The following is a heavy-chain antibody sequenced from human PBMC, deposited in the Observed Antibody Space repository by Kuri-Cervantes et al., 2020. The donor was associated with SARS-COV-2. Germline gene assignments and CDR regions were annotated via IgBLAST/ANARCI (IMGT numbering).Heavy chain of an antibody. CDR3: ARAEVGATYDY. J-gene: IGHJ4*02. V-gene: IGHV1-2*06. CDR2: INPNSGGT. D-gene: IGHD1-26*01. Sequence: ASVKVSCKASGGTFSSYAISWVRQAPGQGLEWMGRINPNSGGTNYAQKFQGRVTMTRDTSISTAYMELSSLRSEDTAVYYCARAEVGATYDYWGQGTLVTVSS. CDR1: GGTFSSYA.